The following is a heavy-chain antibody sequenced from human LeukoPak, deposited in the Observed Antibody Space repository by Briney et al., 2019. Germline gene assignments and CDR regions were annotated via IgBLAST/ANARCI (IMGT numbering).Heavy chain of an antibody. CDR1: GGSISSSSYY. J-gene: IGHJ4*02. Sequence: SETPSLTCTVSGGSISSSSYYWSWIRQPAGKGLEWIGRIYTSGSTNYNPSLKSRVIISVDTSKNQFSLELSSVTAADTAVYYCAREDRYCSGGSCYSWGQGTLVTVSS. CDR2: IYTSGST. CDR3: AREDRYCSGGSCYS. V-gene: IGHV4-61*02. D-gene: IGHD2-15*01.